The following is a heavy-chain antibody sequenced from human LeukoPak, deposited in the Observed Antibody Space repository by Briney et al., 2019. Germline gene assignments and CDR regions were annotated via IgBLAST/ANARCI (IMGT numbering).Heavy chain of an antibody. J-gene: IGHJ4*02. CDR1: GFTFSTYN. CDR2: ISSNTRTI. Sequence: GGSLRLSCAASGFTFSTYNMNWVRQAPGKGLEWISYISSNTRTIYHADSVKGRFTISRDNAKNSLYLQMNTLRAEDTAVYYCVRDSGFYKSLSLFDYWGQGTLVTVSS. CDR3: VRDSGFYKSLSLFDY. V-gene: IGHV3-48*01. D-gene: IGHD3-10*01.